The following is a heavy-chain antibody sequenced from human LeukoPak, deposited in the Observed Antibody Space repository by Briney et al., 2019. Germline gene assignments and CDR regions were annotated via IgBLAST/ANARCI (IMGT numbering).Heavy chain of an antibody. Sequence: GGSLRLSCAASGFTFSDYWMSWVRQASGKGLERVANIKQDGSEKHYVDSVKGRFTISRDNAKSSLYLQMNSLRAEDTAVYYCARDLYGDYSPFDYWGQGTLVTVSS. D-gene: IGHD4-17*01. CDR2: IKQDGSEK. CDR1: GFTFSDYW. J-gene: IGHJ4*02. V-gene: IGHV3-7*04. CDR3: ARDLYGDYSPFDY.